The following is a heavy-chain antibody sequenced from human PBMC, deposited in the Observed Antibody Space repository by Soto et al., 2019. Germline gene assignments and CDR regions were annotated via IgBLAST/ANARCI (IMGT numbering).Heavy chain of an antibody. CDR2: ISYDGSNK. J-gene: IGHJ4*02. CDR1: GFTFSSYG. V-gene: IGHV3-30*18. CDR3: AKVSMALDY. D-gene: IGHD3-10*01. Sequence: QVQLVESGGGVVQPGRSLRLSCAASGFTFSSYGMHWVRQAPGKGLEWVAVISYDGSNKYYADSVKGRFTISRDNSKNTLYLQINSLRAEDTAVYYCAKVSMALDYWGQGTLVTVSS.